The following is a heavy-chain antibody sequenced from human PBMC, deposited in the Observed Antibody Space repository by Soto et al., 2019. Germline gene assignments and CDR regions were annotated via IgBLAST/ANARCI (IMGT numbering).Heavy chain of an antibody. J-gene: IGHJ4*02. CDR1: GFTFSSYG. CDR2: ISYDGSNK. V-gene: IGHV3-30*18. Sequence: QVQLVESGGGVVQPGRSLRLSCAASGFTFSSYGMHWVRQAPGKGLEWVAVISYDGSNKYYADSVKGRFTISRYNSKNTLYLQRSSLRAEDTAVYYCAKEPRGHSSGWWQLDYCVQGTLVTVSS. D-gene: IGHD6-19*01. CDR3: AKEPRGHSSGWWQLDY.